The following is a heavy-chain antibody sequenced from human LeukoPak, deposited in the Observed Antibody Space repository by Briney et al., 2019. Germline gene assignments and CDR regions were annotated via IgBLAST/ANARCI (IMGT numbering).Heavy chain of an antibody. CDR1: GFIFSQYS. Sequence: SGGSLRLSCAASGFIFSQYSMNWVRQAPGKGLEWVSHIRSSSETFYADSVKGRFTISRDNAKNSLYLQMNSLRAEDTALYYCTRSPDGFDYWGQGTLVTVSS. CDR2: IRSSSET. V-gene: IGHV3-48*04. J-gene: IGHJ4*02. CDR3: TRSPDGFDY.